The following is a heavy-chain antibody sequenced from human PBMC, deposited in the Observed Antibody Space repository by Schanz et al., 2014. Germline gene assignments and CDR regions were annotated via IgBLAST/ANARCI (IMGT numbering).Heavy chain of an antibody. CDR2: ISDSGDTA. Sequence: EVQLVESGGGLVKPGGSLRLSCAASGFTFTNYAMSWVRQAPGKGLEWVSLISDSGDTAYYADSVKGRFTISRNNFKGALYLQMNSLRAEDTAIYYCAKDAPYPFDLWGRGTLITVSS. CDR3: AKDAPYPFDL. V-gene: IGHV3-23*04. J-gene: IGHJ2*01. CDR1: GFTFTNYA.